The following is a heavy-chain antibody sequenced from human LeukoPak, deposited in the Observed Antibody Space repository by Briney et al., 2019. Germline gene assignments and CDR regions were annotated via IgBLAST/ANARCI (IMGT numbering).Heavy chain of an antibody. J-gene: IGHJ4*02. CDR3: ARDTYGSGSYYNAPLDY. Sequence: GGSLRLSCTASGFTFSRNGMHWVRQAPGKGLEWVSYISSGGSSICYADSVKGRFTISRDNAKNSLYLQMNSLRAEDTAVYYCARDTYGSGSYYNAPLDYWGQGTLVTVSS. CDR2: ISSGGSSI. CDR1: GFTFSRNG. D-gene: IGHD3-10*01. V-gene: IGHV3-48*01.